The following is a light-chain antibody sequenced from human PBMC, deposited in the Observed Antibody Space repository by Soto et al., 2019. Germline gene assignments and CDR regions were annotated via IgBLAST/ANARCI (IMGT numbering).Light chain of an antibody. CDR2: AAS. Sequence: EIVLTQSPGTLSLSPGERATLSCRASQSVSSSYLAWYQQKPGQAPRLLIYAASSRTTGVPDRFSGSGSGTDFTLTISRLDPEDCAVYYCQQYGTSPPRTFGQGTKVEIK. J-gene: IGKJ1*01. CDR1: QSVSSSY. CDR3: QQYGTSPPRT. V-gene: IGKV3-20*01.